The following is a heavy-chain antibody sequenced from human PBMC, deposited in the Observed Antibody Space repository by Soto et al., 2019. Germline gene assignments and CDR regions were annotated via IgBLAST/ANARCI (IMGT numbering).Heavy chain of an antibody. CDR2: ISSSSSYI. CDR1: GFTFSSYS. J-gene: IGHJ4*02. V-gene: IGHV3-21*01. CDR3: AREGLAHTHGFDY. Sequence: GGSLRLSCAASGFTFSSYSMNWVRQAPGKGLEWVSSISSSSSYIYYADSVKGRFTISRDNAKNSLYLQMNSLRAEDTAVYYCAREGLAHTHGFDYWGQGTLVTVSS.